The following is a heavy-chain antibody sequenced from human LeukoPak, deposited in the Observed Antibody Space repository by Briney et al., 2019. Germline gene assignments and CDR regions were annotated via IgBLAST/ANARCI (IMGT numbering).Heavy chain of an antibody. CDR2: INHSGST. V-gene: IGHV4-34*01. J-gene: IGHJ6*02. CDR3: ARGGSEESEGSYYYYGMDV. CDR1: GGSFSGYY. Sequence: SETLSLTCAVYGGSFSGYYWSWIRQPPGKGLEWIGEINHSGSTNYNPSLKSRVTISVDTSKNQFSLKLSSVTAADTAVYYCARGGSEESEGSYYYYGMDVWGQGTTVTVSS. D-gene: IGHD2-15*01.